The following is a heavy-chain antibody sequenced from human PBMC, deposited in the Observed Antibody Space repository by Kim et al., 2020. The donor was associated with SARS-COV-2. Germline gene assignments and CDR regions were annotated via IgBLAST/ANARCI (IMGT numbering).Heavy chain of an antibody. CDR1: GYSFTSYW. CDR2: IYPGDSDT. CDR3: ARHGVAAVVSSWFDP. V-gene: IGHV5-51*01. Sequence: GESLKISCKGSGYSFTSYWIGWVRQMPGKGLEWMGIIYPGDSDTRYSPSFQGQVTISADKSISTAYLQWSSLKASDTAMYYCARHGVAAVVSSWFDPWGQGTLVTVSS. J-gene: IGHJ5*02. D-gene: IGHD6-13*01.